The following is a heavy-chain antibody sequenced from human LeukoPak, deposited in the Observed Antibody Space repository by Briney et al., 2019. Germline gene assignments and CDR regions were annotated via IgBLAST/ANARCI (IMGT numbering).Heavy chain of an antibody. CDR1: GYRFTSYW. V-gene: IGHV5-51*01. Sequence: GASLKISCKGSGYRFTSYWIGWVRQLPGKGLEGMGIIYPGDSDTRYSPSFQGQVTISADKSISTAYLQWSSLKASDTAMYYCARHRTDCSSTSCPPDYWGQGTLVTVSS. CDR2: IYPGDSDT. CDR3: ARHRTDCSSTSCPPDY. D-gene: IGHD2-2*01. J-gene: IGHJ4*02.